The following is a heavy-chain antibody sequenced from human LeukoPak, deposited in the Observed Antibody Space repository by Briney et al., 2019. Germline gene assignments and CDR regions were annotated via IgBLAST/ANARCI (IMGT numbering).Heavy chain of an antibody. D-gene: IGHD2/OR15-2a*01. Sequence: SETLSLTCTVSGGSISSYYWSWIRQPPRKGLEWIGYIYYSGSTNYNPSLKSRVTISVDTSKNQFSLKQSSVTAADTAVYYCARGNIIGPFDYWGQGTLVTVSS. CDR1: GGSISSYY. V-gene: IGHV4-59*01. CDR2: IYYSGST. J-gene: IGHJ4*02. CDR3: ARGNIIGPFDY.